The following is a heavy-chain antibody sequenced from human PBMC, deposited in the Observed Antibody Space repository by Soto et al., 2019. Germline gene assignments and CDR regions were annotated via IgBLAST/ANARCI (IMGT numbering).Heavy chain of an antibody. D-gene: IGHD5-12*01. J-gene: IGHJ6*03. CDR2: IGRVSSHI. Sequence: GGLLRLSCAASGFPFSSYSINWVRQAPGKGLEWVSSIGRVSSHIYYADSVKGRFTVSRDNAKNSLYLQMNNLRVEDTAVYYCARDVYTGYDSYYYYYMDVWGKGTTVTVSS. CDR1: GFPFSSYS. V-gene: IGHV3-21*01. CDR3: ARDVYTGYDSYYYYYMDV.